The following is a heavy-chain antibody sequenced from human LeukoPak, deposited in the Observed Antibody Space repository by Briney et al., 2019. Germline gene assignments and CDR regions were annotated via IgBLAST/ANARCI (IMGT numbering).Heavy chain of an antibody. J-gene: IGHJ4*02. V-gene: IGHV1-69*05. D-gene: IGHD3-22*01. CDR1: GGTFSSFA. CDR2: IIPIFGTA. CDR3: ATSQDPYYYDSSGYYY. Sequence: SVKVSCKASGGTFSSFAISWVRQAPGQGLEWMGRIIPIFGTANYAQKFQGRVTITTDESTSTAYMELSSLRSEDTAVYYCATSQDPYYYDSSGYYYWGQGTLVTVSS.